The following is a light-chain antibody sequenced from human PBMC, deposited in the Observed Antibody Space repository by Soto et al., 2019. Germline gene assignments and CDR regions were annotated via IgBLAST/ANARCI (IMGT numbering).Light chain of an antibody. CDR1: KLGDKY. J-gene: IGLJ2*01. CDR2: QDS. Sequence: SYELTQTTSVSVSPGQTASITCSGDKLGDKYACWYQQKPGQSPVLVIYQDSKRPSGIPERFSGSNSGNTATLTISGTQAMDEADYYCQACDSSTVVFGGGTKLTVL. V-gene: IGLV3-1*01. CDR3: QACDSSTVV.